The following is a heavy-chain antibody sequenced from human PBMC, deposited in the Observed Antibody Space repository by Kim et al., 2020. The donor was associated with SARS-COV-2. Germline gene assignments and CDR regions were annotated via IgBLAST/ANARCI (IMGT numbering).Heavy chain of an antibody. D-gene: IGHD4-4*01. J-gene: IGHJ6*03. Sequence: GGSLRLSCAASGFTFSSYDMSWIRQAPGQGLEWVSNISSSGSARYYADSVKGRFTISRDNATNTLYLQMNSLRAEDTAVYYCARGHTVTRPNYYYYMDV. CDR1: GFTFSSYD. V-gene: IGHV3-11*01. CDR3: ARGHTVTRPNYYYYMDV. CDR2: ISSSGSAR.